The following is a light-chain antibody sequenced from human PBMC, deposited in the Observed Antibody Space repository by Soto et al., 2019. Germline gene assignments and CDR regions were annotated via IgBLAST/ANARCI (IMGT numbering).Light chain of an antibody. J-gene: IGLJ1*01. V-gene: IGLV2-23*01. CDR2: EGS. CDR3: CSYAGSSGYV. CDR1: SSDVGSYNL. Sequence: QSALTQPASVSGSPGQSITISCTGTSSDVGSYNLVSWYQQHPGKAPKLMIYEGSKRRSGVSNRFSGSKSGNTASLTISGLQAEDEADYYCCSYAGSSGYVFGTGTKVTVL.